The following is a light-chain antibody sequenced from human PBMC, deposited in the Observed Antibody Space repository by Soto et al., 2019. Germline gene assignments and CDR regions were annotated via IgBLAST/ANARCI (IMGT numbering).Light chain of an antibody. Sequence: IVLTQSPATLSLSPGERVTLSCRASESVKTFLAWYQQKPGQAPRLLIYDASNRATGIPARFSGGGSGTAFTLTISSLEPDDSAVYYCQQRTTWRALSFGGGTKVEI. J-gene: IGKJ4*01. CDR3: QQRTTWRALS. CDR1: ESVKTF. V-gene: IGKV3-11*01. CDR2: DAS.